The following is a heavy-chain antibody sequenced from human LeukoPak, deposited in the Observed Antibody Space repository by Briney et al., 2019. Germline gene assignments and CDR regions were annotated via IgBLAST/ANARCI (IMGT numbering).Heavy chain of an antibody. V-gene: IGHV1-46*01. Sequence: GASVKVSCKASGYTFTGYYMHWVRQAPGQGLEWMGIINPSGGSTSYAQKFQGRVTMTRDMSTSTVYMELSSLRSEDTAVYYCARDIWLTGTEDRYFDYWGQGTLVTVSS. D-gene: IGHD1-20*01. CDR3: ARDIWLTGTEDRYFDY. CDR2: INPSGGST. CDR1: GYTFTGYY. J-gene: IGHJ4*02.